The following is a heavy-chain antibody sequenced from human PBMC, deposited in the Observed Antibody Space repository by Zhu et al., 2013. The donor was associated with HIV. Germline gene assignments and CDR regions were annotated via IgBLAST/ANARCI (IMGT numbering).Heavy chain of an antibody. CDR3: ARGPLSYIWGTTAFDY. D-gene: IGHD3-16*01. CDR2: INHSGST. Sequence: QVQLQQWGAGLLKPSETLSLTCAVYGGSFSGYYWSWIRQPPGKGLEWIGEINHSGSTNYNPSLKSRVTISVDTSKNQFSLKLSSVTAADTAVYYCARGPLSYIWGTTAFDYWGQGTLVTVSS. J-gene: IGHJ4*02. CDR1: GGSFSGYY. V-gene: IGHV4-34*01.